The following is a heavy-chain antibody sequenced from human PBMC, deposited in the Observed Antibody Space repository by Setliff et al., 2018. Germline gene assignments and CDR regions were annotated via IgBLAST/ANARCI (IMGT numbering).Heavy chain of an antibody. CDR1: GGSFSGYY. Sequence: SETLSLTCAVSGGSFSGYYWSWIRQRPGKGLEWIGEIHHSGYTYYNPSLQSRVTISVDLSKNQFSMKLTSVTAADTAVYYCARVDFTMIQGVLGLWGQGTLVTVSS. CDR3: ARVDFTMIQGVLGL. V-gene: IGHV4-34*01. CDR2: IHHSGYT. D-gene: IGHD3-10*01. J-gene: IGHJ1*01.